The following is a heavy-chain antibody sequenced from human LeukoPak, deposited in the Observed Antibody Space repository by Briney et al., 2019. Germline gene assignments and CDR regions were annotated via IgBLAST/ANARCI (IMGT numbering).Heavy chain of an antibody. Sequence: SETLSLTCAVYGGSFSDYDWTWIRQPPGKGLEWIGEINHSGNTKYNPSLKSRVTISLDTSKNHFSLNLNSARGKGGISMILMIVTAVEFYFDSWGQGTLVTVSS. CDR2: INHSGNT. CDR1: GGSFSDYD. V-gene: IGHV4-34*01. CDR3: MIVTAVEFYFDS. D-gene: IGHD3-22*01. J-gene: IGHJ4*02.